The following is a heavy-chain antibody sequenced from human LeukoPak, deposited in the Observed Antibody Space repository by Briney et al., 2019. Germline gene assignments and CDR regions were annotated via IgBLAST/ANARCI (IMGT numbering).Heavy chain of an antibody. CDR3: ARDKIVGATHFDY. Sequence: PGGSLRLSCTVSGFTVSSNSMSWVRQAPGRGLEWVSFIYSGSTHYSDSVKGRFTISRDNAKNSLYLQMNSLRAEDTAVYYCARDKIVGATHFDYWGQGTLVTVSS. D-gene: IGHD1-26*01. CDR2: IYSGST. V-gene: IGHV3-53*01. CDR1: GFTVSSNS. J-gene: IGHJ4*02.